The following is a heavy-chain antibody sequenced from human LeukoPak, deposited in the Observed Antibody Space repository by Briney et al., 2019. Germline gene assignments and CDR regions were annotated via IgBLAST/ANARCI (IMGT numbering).Heavy chain of an antibody. CDR1: GGSFSGYY. CDR2: INHSGST. CDR3: ARGGLGMVAWGAFDI. J-gene: IGHJ3*02. D-gene: IGHD2-15*01. V-gene: IGHV4-34*01. Sequence: SETLSLTCAVYGGSFSGYYWSWIRQPPGKGLEWIGEINHSGSTNYNPSLKSRVTISVDTSKSQFSLKLSSVTAADTAVYYCARGGLGMVAWGAFDIWGQGTMVTVSS.